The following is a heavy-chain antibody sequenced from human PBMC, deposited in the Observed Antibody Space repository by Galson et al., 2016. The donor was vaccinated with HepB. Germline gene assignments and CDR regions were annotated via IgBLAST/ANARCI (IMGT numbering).Heavy chain of an antibody. CDR1: GISVSSNY. J-gene: IGHJ3*01. Sequence: SLRLSCAGRGISVSSNYMSWVRQAPGKGLEWVSVLYPSGSLFYTDSVTGRFTISRDDSKNTLYLQLNNVRDEDTAVYYCGRDKLLGTLFGVIPDDDFDFWGQGTLVTVSS. V-gene: IGHV3-66*01. CDR3: GRDKLLGTLFGVIPDDDFDF. CDR2: LYPSGSL. D-gene: IGHD3-3*01.